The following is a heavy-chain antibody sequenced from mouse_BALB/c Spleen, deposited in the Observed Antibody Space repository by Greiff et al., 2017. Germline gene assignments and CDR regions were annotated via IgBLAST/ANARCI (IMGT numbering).Heavy chain of an antibody. CDR1: GFTFSSYA. V-gene: IGHV5-6-5*01. CDR2: ISSGGST. J-gene: IGHJ4*01. CDR3: ARGGTTVVATDMDY. Sequence: EVKVVESGGGLVKPGGSLKLSCAASGFTFSSYAMSWVRQTPEKRLEWVASISSGGSTYYPDSVKGRFTISRDNARNILYLQMSSLRSEDTAMYYCARGGTTVVATDMDYWGQGTSVTVSS. D-gene: IGHD1-1*01.